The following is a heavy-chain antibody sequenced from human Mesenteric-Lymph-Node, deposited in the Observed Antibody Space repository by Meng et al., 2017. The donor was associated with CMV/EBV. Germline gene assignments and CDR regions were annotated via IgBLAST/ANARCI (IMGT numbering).Heavy chain of an antibody. J-gene: IGHJ4*02. CDR3: ARGSSYDILTGYFDY. Sequence: QGQFQQGGPGLLKPSGTLSVTCAVYGGSFSGYYWNWIRQSPEKGLEWIGEINHSGSTTYNPSFTSRIIISVDTSTNQISLNMSSVTAADTAVYYCARGSSYDILTGYFDYWGQGALVTVSS. D-gene: IGHD3-9*01. CDR1: GGSFSGYY. CDR2: INHSGST. V-gene: IGHV4-34*02.